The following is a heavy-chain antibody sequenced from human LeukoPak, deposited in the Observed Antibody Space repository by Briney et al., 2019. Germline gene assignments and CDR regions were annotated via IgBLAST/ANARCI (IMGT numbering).Heavy chain of an antibody. J-gene: IGHJ4*02. V-gene: IGHV4-34*01. Sequence: SETLSLTCAVCGGSFSGYYWSWIRQPPGKGLEWIGEINHSGSTNYNPSLKSRVTISVDTSKNQFSLKLSSVTAADTAVYYCARYNWNDVYYWGQGTLVTVSS. CDR3: ARYNWNDVYY. CDR2: INHSGST. D-gene: IGHD1-20*01. CDR1: GGSFSGYY.